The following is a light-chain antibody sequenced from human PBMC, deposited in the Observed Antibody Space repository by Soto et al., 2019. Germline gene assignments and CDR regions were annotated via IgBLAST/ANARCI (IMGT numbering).Light chain of an antibody. Sequence: EIVLTQSPGTLSLSPGERATLSCRASQSVSSSYLAWYQQKPGQAPRLLMYGASNKATGIPARFSGSGSGTDFTLTINSLEPEDFAVYYCQQRSNWPLTFGGGTKVDIK. J-gene: IGKJ4*01. CDR3: QQRSNWPLT. CDR1: QSVSSSY. V-gene: IGKV3D-20*02. CDR2: GAS.